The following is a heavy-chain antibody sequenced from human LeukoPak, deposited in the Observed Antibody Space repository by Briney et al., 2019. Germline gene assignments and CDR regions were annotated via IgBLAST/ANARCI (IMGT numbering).Heavy chain of an antibody. CDR1: GYRFTTYW. Sequence: GESLKISCKGSGYRFTTYWICWVRQMPGKGLEWMGIIYPSDSDTRYSPSFQGQVTISADKSISTAYLQWNSLKASDTAMYYCARLYGDADYWGQGTLVTVSS. CDR2: IYPSDSDT. CDR3: ARLYGDADY. J-gene: IGHJ4*02. V-gene: IGHV5-51*01. D-gene: IGHD4-17*01.